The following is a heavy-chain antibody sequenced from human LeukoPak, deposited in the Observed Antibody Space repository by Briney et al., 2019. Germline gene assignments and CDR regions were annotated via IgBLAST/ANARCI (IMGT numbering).Heavy chain of an antibody. CDR3: ARSATVTTGYFDY. Sequence: NSSETLSLTCSVSGVSISSSGHYWGWIRQSPEKGLDWIGSIYSNGNTYYNPSVKSRVTISVDTSKNQFSLKLTSVTAAETAVYYCARSATVTTGYFDYWGQGALVTVSS. CDR1: GVSISSSGHY. CDR2: IYSNGNT. J-gene: IGHJ4*02. D-gene: IGHD4-17*01. V-gene: IGHV4-39*07.